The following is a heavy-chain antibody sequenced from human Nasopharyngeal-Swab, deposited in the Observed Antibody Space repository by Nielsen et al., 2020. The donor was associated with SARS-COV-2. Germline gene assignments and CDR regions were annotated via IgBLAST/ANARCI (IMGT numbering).Heavy chain of an antibody. CDR3: ARDRARIYFNS. J-gene: IGHJ4*02. CDR2: ISYSGNT. Sequence: SETLSLTCTVSGGSISIEDYYWSWVRQHPGKGLEWIGYISYSGNTYYSPSLKSRLAISIDTSRNKFTLKLRSVTAADTAVYYCARDRARIYFNSWGQGTLVTVSS. V-gene: IGHV4-31*03. D-gene: IGHD1-14*01. CDR1: GGSISIEDYY.